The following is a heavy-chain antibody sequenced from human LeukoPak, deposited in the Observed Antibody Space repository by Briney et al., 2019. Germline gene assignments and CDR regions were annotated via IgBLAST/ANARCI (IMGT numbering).Heavy chain of an antibody. J-gene: IGHJ6*03. CDR1: GYTFTGYY. CDR2: INPNSGGT. Sequence: GASVKVSCKASGYTFTGYYMHWVRQAPGQGLEWMGWINPNSGGTNYAQKFQGRVTMTRDTSISTAYMELSRLRSDDTAVYYCARRLLQQQLVSQRHYDYYYYMDVWGKGTTVTVSS. D-gene: IGHD6-13*01. CDR3: ARRLLQQQLVSQRHYDYYYYMDV. V-gene: IGHV1-2*02.